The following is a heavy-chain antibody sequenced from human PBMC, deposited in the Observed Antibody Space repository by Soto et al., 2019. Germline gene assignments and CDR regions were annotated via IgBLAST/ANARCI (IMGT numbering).Heavy chain of an antibody. CDR2: IDPSDSYT. D-gene: IGHD2-15*01. Sequence: PGESLKISCKGSGYSFTSYWISCVRQMPGKGLEWMGRIDPSDSYTNYSPSFQGHVTISADKSISTAYLQWSSLKASDTAMYYCAREGYCSGGSCYRDAFDIWGQGTMVTVSS. J-gene: IGHJ3*02. CDR1: GYSFTSYW. CDR3: AREGYCSGGSCYRDAFDI. V-gene: IGHV5-10-1*01.